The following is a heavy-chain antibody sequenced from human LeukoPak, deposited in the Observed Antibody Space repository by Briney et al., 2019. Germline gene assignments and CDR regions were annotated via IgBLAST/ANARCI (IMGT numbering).Heavy chain of an antibody. D-gene: IGHD3-9*01. J-gene: IGHJ4*02. CDR1: GFTFSSYW. Sequence: GGSLRLSCAASGFTFSSYWMSWVRQAPGKGLEWVANIKQDGSEKYYVDSVKGRFTISRDNAKNSLYLQMNSLRAEDTAVYYCVRELRYFGTYYFDYWGQGTLVTVSS. CDR3: VRELRYFGTYYFDY. V-gene: IGHV3-7*03. CDR2: IKQDGSEK.